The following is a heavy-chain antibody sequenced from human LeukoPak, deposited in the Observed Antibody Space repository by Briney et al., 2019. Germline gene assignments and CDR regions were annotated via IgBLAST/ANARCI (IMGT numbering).Heavy chain of an antibody. J-gene: IGHJ4*02. CDR1: GFTFSSYW. Sequence: GGSLRPSCAASGFTFSSYWMHWVRQAPGKGLVWVSRINSDGSSTSYADSVKGRFTISRDNAKNTLYLQMNSLRAEDTSVYYCARDRNTGSSYENLFEYWGQGSLVTVSS. D-gene: IGHD1-26*01. CDR2: INSDGSST. V-gene: IGHV3-74*01. CDR3: ARDRNTGSSYENLFEY.